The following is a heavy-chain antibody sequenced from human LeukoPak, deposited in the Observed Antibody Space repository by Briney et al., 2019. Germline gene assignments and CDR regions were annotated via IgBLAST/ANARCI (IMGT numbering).Heavy chain of an antibody. CDR3: ARFAAGGSYYYYMDV. Sequence: GGSLRFSCAASGFTFSSYTMNWVRQPPGKGLEWVSNIGTSSTTIYYADSVKGRFTISRDNAKNSLYLQMNSLRADDTAVYYCARFAAGGSYYYYMDVWGKGTTVTVSS. CDR2: IGTSSTTI. CDR1: GFTFSSYT. J-gene: IGHJ6*03. V-gene: IGHV3-48*01. D-gene: IGHD6-25*01.